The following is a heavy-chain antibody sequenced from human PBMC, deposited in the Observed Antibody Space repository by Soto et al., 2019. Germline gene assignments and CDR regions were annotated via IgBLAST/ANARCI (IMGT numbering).Heavy chain of an antibody. J-gene: IGHJ4*02. CDR2: IYPGDSYT. D-gene: IGHD6-13*01. CDR3: ASGYSSNSFDY. V-gene: IGHV5-51*03. Sequence: EVQLVQSGAEVKKPGESLKISCKGSGYRFTSYWIGWVRQMPGKGLAWMGIIYPGDSYTRYSPSFQGQVTSSTDKSISTAYLQWSSLKASDTAMYYCASGYSSNSFDYWAQGTLVTVSS. CDR1: GYRFTSYW.